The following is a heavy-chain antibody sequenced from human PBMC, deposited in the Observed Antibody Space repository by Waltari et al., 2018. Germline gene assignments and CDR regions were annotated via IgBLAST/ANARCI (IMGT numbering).Heavy chain of an antibody. J-gene: IGHJ4*02. V-gene: IGHV3-33*01. D-gene: IGHD3-3*01. CDR2: IWYDGSYK. Sequence: QVQLVESGGGVVQPGRSLRLSCAASGFTFSSYGMHWVRQAPGKGLEWGAVIWYDGSYKYYADSVKGRFTISRDNSKNTLYLQLNSLRVEDTAVYYCAREPDFWSGYQYYFDYWGQGTLVTVSS. CDR1: GFTFSSYG. CDR3: AREPDFWSGYQYYFDY.